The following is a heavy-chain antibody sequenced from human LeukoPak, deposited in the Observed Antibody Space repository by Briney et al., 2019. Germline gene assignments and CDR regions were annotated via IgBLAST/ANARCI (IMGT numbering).Heavy chain of an antibody. CDR1: GFTFDDYA. D-gene: IGHD2-2*02. V-gene: IGHV3-7*01. Sequence: PGRSLRLSCAASGFTFDDYAMHWVRQVPGKGLEWVASIKQDGSEKYYVDSVKGRFTISRDNAKNSLYLQMSSLRVEDTAVYYCARDPEEWQVPIDHWGQGTLVTVSS. CDR2: IKQDGSEK. J-gene: IGHJ4*02. CDR3: ARDPEEWQVPIDH.